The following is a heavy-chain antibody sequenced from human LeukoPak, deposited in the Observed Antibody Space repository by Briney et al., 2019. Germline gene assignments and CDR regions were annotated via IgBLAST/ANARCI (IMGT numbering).Heavy chain of an antibody. D-gene: IGHD3-9*01. CDR1: GFTFSGYA. J-gene: IGHJ4*02. CDR3: ANVRYFDWYFFDY. V-gene: IGHV3-23*01. Sequence: GGSLRLSCAASGFTFSGYAMNWVRQAPGKGLEWVSTISSTGGSTYYADSVKGRFTISRDNPGNTLYLQMNSLRAEDTAVYYCANVRYFDWYFFDYWGQGTLVTVSS. CDR2: ISSTGGST.